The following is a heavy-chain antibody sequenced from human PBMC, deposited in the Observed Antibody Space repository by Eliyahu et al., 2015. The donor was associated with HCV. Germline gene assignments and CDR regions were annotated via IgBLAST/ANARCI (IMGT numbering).Heavy chain of an antibody. CDR1: VSXCEYX. V-gene: IGHV3-49*03. Sequence: EVQLVESGGGLVXPGRSLXLGSCTXXVSXCEYXMXWFRQAPGKGLEWVGFIRSKAYGGTTEYAASVKGRFTISRDDSKSIAYLQMNSLKTEDTAVYYCTQNDFWSGYLDYWGQGTLVTVSS. J-gene: IGHJ4*02. D-gene: IGHD3-3*01. CDR3: TQNDFWSGYLDY. CDR2: IRSKAYGGTT.